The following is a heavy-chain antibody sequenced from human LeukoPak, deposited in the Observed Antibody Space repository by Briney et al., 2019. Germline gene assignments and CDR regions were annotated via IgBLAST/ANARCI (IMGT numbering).Heavy chain of an antibody. CDR2: IYSGGST. D-gene: IGHD4-17*01. V-gene: IGHV3-66*01. J-gene: IGHJ4*02. CDR3: ARGMPQAVTIPYFDY. CDR1: GFTVSSNY. Sequence: AGGSLRLSCAASGFTVSSNYMSWVRQAPGKGVEWVSVIYSGGSTYYADSVKGRFTISRDNSKNTLYLQMNSLRAEDTAVYYCARGMPQAVTIPYFDYWGQGTLVTVSS.